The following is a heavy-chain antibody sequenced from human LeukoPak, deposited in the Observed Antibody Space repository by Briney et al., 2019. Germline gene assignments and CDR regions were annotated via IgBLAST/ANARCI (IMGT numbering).Heavy chain of an antibody. CDR1: GFTFSTYA. CDR3: GRDPNGDYFGAFEF. Sequence: GGSLRLSCAASGFTFSTYAMTWVRQAAEKGLEWVSIINAGGGETYYADSVKGRFTISRDNSKNTLYLQMNGLRVEDTAVYYCGRDPNGDYFGAFEFWGQETLVTVSA. J-gene: IGHJ3*01. V-gene: IGHV3-23*01. CDR2: INAGGGET. D-gene: IGHD4-17*01.